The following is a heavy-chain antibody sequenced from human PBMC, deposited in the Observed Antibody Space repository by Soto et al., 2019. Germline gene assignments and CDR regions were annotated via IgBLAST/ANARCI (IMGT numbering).Heavy chain of an antibody. V-gene: IGHV3-11*01. Sequence: GGSLRLSRSASGFTFSDFYMSWIRQAPGKGLEWSSYITFSGNTEYYADSLKGRFTISRDNAKNSLYLQRNRLRAEDTAVYYCARVSWREKYGMDVWGQGTTVTVSS. CDR1: GFTFSDFY. CDR2: ITFSGNTE. J-gene: IGHJ6*02. CDR3: ARVSWREKYGMDV.